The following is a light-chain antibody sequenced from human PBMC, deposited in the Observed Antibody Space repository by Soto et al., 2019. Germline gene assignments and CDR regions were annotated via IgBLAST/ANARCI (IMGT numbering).Light chain of an antibody. V-gene: IGKV3-20*01. CDR2: GAS. CDR1: QSISGT. CDR3: QQYGSSPRT. Sequence: MTQSTAALSVYPGGRATLSCRASQSISGTLAWYQQKPGQAPRLLIYGASSRATGIPDRFSGSGSGTDFTLTISRLEPEDFAVYYCQQYGSSPRTFGQGTRLEIK. J-gene: IGKJ5*01.